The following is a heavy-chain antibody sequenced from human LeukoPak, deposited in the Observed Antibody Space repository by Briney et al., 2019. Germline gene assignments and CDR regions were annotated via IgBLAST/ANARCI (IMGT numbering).Heavy chain of an antibody. CDR3: AKYVWGSQRGAFDI. V-gene: IGHV6-1*01. CDR2: TYYRSNVYN. J-gene: IGHJ3*02. CDR1: GDIVPSNSAA. D-gene: IGHD3-16*01. Sequence: SQTLSLTCAISGDIVPSNSAAWNWIRQSPSRGLEWLGRTYYRSNVYNDYAVSVKIRITINPDTSKNQFSLQLNSVTPEDTAVYYCAKYVWGSQRGAFDIWGQGTMVTVSS.